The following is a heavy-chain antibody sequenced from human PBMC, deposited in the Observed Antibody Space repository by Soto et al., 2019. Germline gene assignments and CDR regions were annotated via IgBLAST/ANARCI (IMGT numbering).Heavy chain of an antibody. CDR2: SSAYNGNT. Sequence: ASVMVSCRASGYTFTSYGISWVRQAHGQGLEWMGWSSAYNGNTNYAQKLQGRVTMTTDTSTSTAYMELRSLRSDDTAVYYCARDWNYDSSGYYGDAFDIWGQGTMVTVSS. CDR1: GYTFTSYG. D-gene: IGHD3-22*01. V-gene: IGHV1-18*04. J-gene: IGHJ3*02. CDR3: ARDWNYDSSGYYGDAFDI.